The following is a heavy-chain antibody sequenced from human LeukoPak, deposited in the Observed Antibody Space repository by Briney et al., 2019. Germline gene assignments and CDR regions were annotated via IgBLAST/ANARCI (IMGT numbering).Heavy chain of an antibody. CDR3: ARGHHWLDV. J-gene: IGHJ5*02. Sequence: PGGSLRLSCAASGFTFSRYWMHWVRQAPGKGLEWVSYITPSGGSSDYADSVMGRFTISRDNAKNSLFLQMSSLRAEDTAVYYCARGHHWLDVWGPGNLVIVS. CDR1: GFTFSRYW. CDR2: ITPSGGSS. V-gene: IGHV3-48*04.